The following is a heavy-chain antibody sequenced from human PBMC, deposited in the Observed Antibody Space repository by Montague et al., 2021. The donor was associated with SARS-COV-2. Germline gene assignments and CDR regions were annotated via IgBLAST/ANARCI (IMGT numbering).Heavy chain of an antibody. Sequence: ETLSLTCTASGFTVSSNYMSWVRQAPGKGLEWVSVIYSGGSTYYADSVKGRFTISRDNSKNTLYLQMNSLRAEDTAVYYCARDQRRYGSGSYYGPHYYYYGMDVWGQGTTVTVSS. CDR3: ARDQRRYGSGSYYGPHYYYYGMDV. D-gene: IGHD3-10*01. CDR2: IYSGGST. CDR1: GFTVSSNY. V-gene: IGHV3-66*02. J-gene: IGHJ6*02.